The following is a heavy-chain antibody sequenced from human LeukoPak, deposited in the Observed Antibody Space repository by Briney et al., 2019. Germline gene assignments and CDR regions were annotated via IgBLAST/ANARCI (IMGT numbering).Heavy chain of an antibody. CDR2: IYTSGST. CDR1: GGSISSGSYY. CDR3: ARGKIVVVPAAPGSHWFDP. J-gene: IGHJ5*02. D-gene: IGHD2-2*01. V-gene: IGHV4-61*02. Sequence: SETLSLTCTVSGGSISSGSYYWSWIRQPAGKGLEWIGRIYTSGSTNYNPSLKSRVTISVDTSKNQFSLKLSSVTAADTAVYYCARGKIVVVPAAPGSHWFDPWGQGTLVTVSS.